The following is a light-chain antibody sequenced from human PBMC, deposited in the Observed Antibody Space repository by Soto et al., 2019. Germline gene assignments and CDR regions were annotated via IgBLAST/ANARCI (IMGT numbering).Light chain of an antibody. Sequence: NFMLTQPHSVSESPGKTVTISCTRSSGSIATNYVQWYQQRPGSAPTTVIYEDKLRPSGVPDRFSGSIDSSSNSAPLTIAGLKTEDEADYYCQSYHSGNYAFGTGTKLTVL. CDR1: SGSIATNY. CDR3: QSYHSGNYA. V-gene: IGLV6-57*04. J-gene: IGLJ1*01. CDR2: EDK.